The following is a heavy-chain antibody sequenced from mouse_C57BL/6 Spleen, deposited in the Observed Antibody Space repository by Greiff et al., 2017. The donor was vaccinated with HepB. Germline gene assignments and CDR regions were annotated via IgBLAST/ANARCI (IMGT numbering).Heavy chain of an antibody. J-gene: IGHJ3*01. CDR2: ISGGGGNT. V-gene: IGHV5-9*01. CDR1: GFTFSSYT. CDR3: ARQIYDGYYVGFAY. Sequence: EVQVVESGGGLVKPGGSLKLSCAASGFTFSSYTMSWVRQTPEKRLEWVATISGGGGNTYYPDSVKGRFTISRDNAKNTLYLQMSSLRSEDTALYYCARQIYDGYYVGFAYWGQGTLVTVSA. D-gene: IGHD2-3*01.